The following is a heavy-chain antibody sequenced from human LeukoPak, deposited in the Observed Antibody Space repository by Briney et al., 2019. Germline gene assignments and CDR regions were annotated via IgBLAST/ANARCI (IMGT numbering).Heavy chain of an antibody. J-gene: IGHJ4*02. CDR1: GFTFDDYG. D-gene: IGHD3-10*01. CDR2: INWSGGNT. Sequence: GGSLRLSCAASGFTFDDYGMSWVRQVPGKGLEWVSGINWSGGNTGYADSVKGRFTISRDNAKNSLYLQMNSLRAEDTALYYCARVSGSGSYYSPHNDYWGQGTLVTVSS. CDR3: ARVSGSGSYYSPHNDY. V-gene: IGHV3-20*04.